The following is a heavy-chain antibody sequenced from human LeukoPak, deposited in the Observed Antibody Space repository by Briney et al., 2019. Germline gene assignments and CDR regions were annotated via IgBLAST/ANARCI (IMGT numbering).Heavy chain of an antibody. CDR3: ARDSGRYGRTFDI. Sequence: SETLSLTCTVAGGSVSSGTYYWSWIRQPPGKGLEWIGYIFYTGSTNYNPSLKSRVTISLDTSKSQFSLKLSSVTAADTAVYYCARDSGRYGRTFDIWGQGTVVTVSS. CDR1: GGSVSSGTYY. D-gene: IGHD1-26*01. CDR2: IFYTGST. V-gene: IGHV4-61*01. J-gene: IGHJ3*02.